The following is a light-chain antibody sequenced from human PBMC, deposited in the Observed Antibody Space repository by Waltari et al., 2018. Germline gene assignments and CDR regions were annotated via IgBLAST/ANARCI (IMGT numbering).Light chain of an antibody. J-gene: IGKJ1*01. Sequence: DIQMTQSPSSLSASVGDRFTITCRASQSIRNNLNWYQQKQGKAPKLLIYATSVLQSGVPSRFSGLGSVTDLTLTISSLQPEEFATYYCQQTYSTWTFGQGPRWRSN. CDR2: ATS. CDR3: QQTYSTWT. V-gene: IGKV1-39*01. CDR1: QSIRNN.